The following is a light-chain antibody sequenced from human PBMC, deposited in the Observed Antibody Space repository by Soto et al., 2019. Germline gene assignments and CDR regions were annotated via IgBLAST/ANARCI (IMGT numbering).Light chain of an antibody. Sequence: QSALTQPASVSGSPGQSVTISCTGTSSDVGGYQYVTWYQQHPGKAPKLMIYEVSNRPSGVSNRFSGSKSGNTASLTISGLQAEDEADYYCSSYTSRRTRLYVFGTGTKLNVL. J-gene: IGLJ1*01. V-gene: IGLV2-14*01. CDR3: SSYTSRRTRLYV. CDR1: SSDVGGYQY. CDR2: EVS.